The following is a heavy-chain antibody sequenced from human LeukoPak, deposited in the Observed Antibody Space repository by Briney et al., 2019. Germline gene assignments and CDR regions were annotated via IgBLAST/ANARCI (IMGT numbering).Heavy chain of an antibody. Sequence: SVKVSCKASGGTFSSYAISWVRQAPGQGRDWMGGIIPIFGTANYAQKFQGRVTITADKSTSTGYMELSRLRSEDTVVHYCATKRGYCSSTSCYGDYYYYGMDVWGKGTTVTVSS. CDR3: ATKRGYCSSTSCYGDYYYYGMDV. V-gene: IGHV1-69*06. J-gene: IGHJ6*04. CDR1: GGTFSSYA. D-gene: IGHD2-2*01. CDR2: IIPIFGTA.